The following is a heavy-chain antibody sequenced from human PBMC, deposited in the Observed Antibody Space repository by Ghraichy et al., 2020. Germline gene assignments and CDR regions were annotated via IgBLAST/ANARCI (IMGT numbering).Heavy chain of an antibody. D-gene: IGHD4-11*01. CDR3: ATTADYLYFDY. CDR1: GFTFSSYS. J-gene: IGHJ4*02. Sequence: GGSLRLSCAASGFTFSSYSMHWVRQAPGKGLEWVSSISSRRDYIYYADSLKGRFTVSRDNADNSLFLQMNSLRAEDTAVYYCATTADYLYFDYWGQGTLVTVSS. V-gene: IGHV3-21*01. CDR2: ISSRRDYI.